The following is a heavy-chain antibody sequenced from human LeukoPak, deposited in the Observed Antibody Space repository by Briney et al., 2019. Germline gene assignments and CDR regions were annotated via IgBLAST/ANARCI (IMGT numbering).Heavy chain of an antibody. D-gene: IGHD3-10*01. J-gene: IGHJ4*02. Sequence: GSSVKVSCKAFGGTFSSYAISWVRQAPGQGLEWMGWINPNSGGTNYAQKFQGRVTMTRDTSISTAYMELSRLRSDDTAVYYCAAIGGRLGYWGQGTLVTVSS. CDR3: AAIGGRLGY. CDR1: GGTFSSYA. CDR2: INPNSGGT. V-gene: IGHV1-2*02.